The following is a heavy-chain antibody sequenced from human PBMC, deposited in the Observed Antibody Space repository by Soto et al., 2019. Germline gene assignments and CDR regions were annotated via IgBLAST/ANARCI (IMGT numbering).Heavy chain of an antibody. J-gene: IGHJ4*02. CDR2: IKQDGSEK. CDR3: ARDDRSSWYGLDY. Sequence: GGSLRLSCAASGFTFSSYWMSWVRQAPGKGLEWVANIKQDGSEKYYVDSVKGRFTISRDNAKNSLYLQMNSLRAEDTAVYYRARDDRSSWYGLDYWGQGTLVTVSS. D-gene: IGHD6-13*01. V-gene: IGHV3-7*01. CDR1: GFTFSSYW.